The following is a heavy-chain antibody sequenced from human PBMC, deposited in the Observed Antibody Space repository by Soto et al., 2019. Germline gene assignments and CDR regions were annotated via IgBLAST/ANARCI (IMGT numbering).Heavy chain of an antibody. CDR2: IKYDGSEK. D-gene: IGHD5-18*01. J-gene: IGHJ6*02. Sequence: EVQLVESGGGLVQHGGSLRLSCVASGFTFNRNWMSWVRQAPGQGLEWVANIKYDGSEKNYVDPVKGRFTISRDNAKNSMYLQMNSLRAEDTAVYYCAREDGSSYGDFGMDVWGQGTMVTVSS. CDR1: GFTFNRNW. V-gene: IGHV3-7*01. CDR3: AREDGSSYGDFGMDV.